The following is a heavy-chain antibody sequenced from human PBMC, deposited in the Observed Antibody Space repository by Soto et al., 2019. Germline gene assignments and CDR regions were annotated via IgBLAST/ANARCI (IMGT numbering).Heavy chain of an antibody. J-gene: IGHJ4*02. V-gene: IGHV5-51*01. D-gene: IGHD5-12*01. CDR3: ARGSGYHNY. CDR2: IYPSDSDT. CDR1: GYPFTTNW. Sequence: GESLKISCKGSGYPFTTNWIAWVRQMPGKGLERMGIIYPSDSDTTYSPSFRGQVTISVDKSTSTAYLQWSSLKASDTAIYYCARGSGYHNYWGQGTLVTVSS.